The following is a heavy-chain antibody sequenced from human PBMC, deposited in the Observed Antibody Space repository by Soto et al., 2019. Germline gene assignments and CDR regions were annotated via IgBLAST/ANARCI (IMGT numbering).Heavy chain of an antibody. CDR3: AKVGRVKDWLRYYFDY. D-gene: IGHD5-12*01. CDR2: ISYDGSNK. CDR1: GFTFSSYG. J-gene: IGHJ4*02. V-gene: IGHV3-30*18. Sequence: QVQLVESGGGVVQPGRSLRLSCAASGFTFSSYGMHWVRQAPGKGLEWVAVISYDGSNKYHADSVKGRFTISRDNSKNALYLEMNSLRAEDTAVYYCAKVGRVKDWLRYYFDYWGQGTLVTVSS.